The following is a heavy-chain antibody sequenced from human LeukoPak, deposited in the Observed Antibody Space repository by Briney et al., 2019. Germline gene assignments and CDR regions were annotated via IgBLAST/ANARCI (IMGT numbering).Heavy chain of an antibody. CDR1: GYTFTGYY. Sequence: ASVKVSCKASGYTFTGYYMHWVRQAPGQGLEWMGRINPNSGGTNYAQKFQGRVTMTRDTSISTAYMELSRLRSDDTAVYYCARARGTSGSYFREDFDYWGQGTLLTVPS. J-gene: IGHJ4*02. CDR3: ARARGTSGSYFREDFDY. V-gene: IGHV1-2*06. CDR2: INPNSGGT. D-gene: IGHD3-10*01.